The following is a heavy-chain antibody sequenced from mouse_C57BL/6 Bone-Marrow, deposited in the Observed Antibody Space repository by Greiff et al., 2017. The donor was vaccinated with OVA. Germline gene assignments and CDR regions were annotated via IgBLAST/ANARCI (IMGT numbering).Heavy chain of an antibody. CDR3: AWGYYGSSSYYAMDY. CDR2: ISSGSSTI. Sequence: EVNVVESGGGLVKPGGSLKLSCAASGFTFRDYGMHWVRQAPEKGLEWVAYISSGSSTIYYADTVKGRFTISRDNAKNTLFLQMTSLRSEDTAMYYCAWGYYGSSSYYAMDYWGQGTSVTVSS. V-gene: IGHV5-17*01. J-gene: IGHJ4*01. D-gene: IGHD1-1*01. CDR1: GFTFRDYG.